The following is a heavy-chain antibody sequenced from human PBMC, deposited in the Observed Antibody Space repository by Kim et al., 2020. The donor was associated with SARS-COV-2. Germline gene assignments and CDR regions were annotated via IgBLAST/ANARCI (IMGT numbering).Heavy chain of an antibody. CDR3: AREGDYYGSGRAFDI. J-gene: IGHJ3*02. Sequence: PSLKSRVTISVDTSKNQFSLKLSSVTAADTAVYYCAREGDYYGSGRAFDIWGQGTMVTVSS. D-gene: IGHD3-10*01. V-gene: IGHV4-31*02.